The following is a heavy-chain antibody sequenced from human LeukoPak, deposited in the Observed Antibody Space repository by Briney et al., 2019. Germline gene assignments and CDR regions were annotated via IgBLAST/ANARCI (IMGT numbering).Heavy chain of an antibody. J-gene: IGHJ5*02. D-gene: IGHD6-25*01. CDR3: ARVLAAAGNNWFDP. CDR2: IYYTGNT. V-gene: IGHV4-4*02. Sequence: SETLSLTCAVSGGSISSSNWWSWVRQPPGKGMEWIAYIYYTGNTYFNPSLKSRVTISVDTSKNQFSLKLSSVTAADTAVYYCARVLAAAGNNWFDPWGQGTLVTVSS. CDR1: GGSISSSNW.